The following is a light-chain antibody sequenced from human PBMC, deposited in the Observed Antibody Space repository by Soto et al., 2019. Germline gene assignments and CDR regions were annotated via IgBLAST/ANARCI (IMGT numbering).Light chain of an antibody. CDR3: QQYNSWPLT. CDR2: DAS. J-gene: IGKJ4*01. CDR1: QSVSYY. V-gene: IGKV3-20*01. Sequence: EIVLTQSPGTLSLSPGERATLSCRASQSVSYYLAWYQQKPGQAPRLLIYDASSRATGVPDRFSGSGSGTDFTLTISRLEPEDFAVYYCQQYNSWPLTFGGGTKVEIK.